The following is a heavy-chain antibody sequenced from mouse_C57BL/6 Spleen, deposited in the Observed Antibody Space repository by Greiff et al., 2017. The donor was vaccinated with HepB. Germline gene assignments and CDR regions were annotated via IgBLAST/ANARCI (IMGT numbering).Heavy chain of an antibody. CDR2: INPDGSTI. CDR1: GIDFSRYW. V-gene: IGHV4-1*01. J-gene: IGHJ2*01. CDR3: ARSELLRLDY. D-gene: IGHD1-1*01. Sequence: AAAGIDFSRYWMSWVRRAPGKGLEWIGEINPDGSTINYAPSLKDKFIISRDNAKNTLYLQMSKVSSEDTALYFCARSELLRLDYWGQGTTLTVSS.